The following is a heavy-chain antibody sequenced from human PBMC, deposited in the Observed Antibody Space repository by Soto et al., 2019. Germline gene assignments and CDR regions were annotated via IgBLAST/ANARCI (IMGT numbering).Heavy chain of an antibody. CDR1: GDSISNYY. CDR3: ARHLWVGSSWYLGAFDI. Sequence: QVQLQESGPGLVKPSETLSLTCTVSGDSISNYYWSWIRQPPGKGLEWIGYIYYSGSTNYNPSLKRRVTISVDTSKNQFSLKLSSGTAADTAVYYCARHLWVGSSWYLGAFDIWGQGTMVTVSS. V-gene: IGHV4-59*08. CDR2: IYYSGST. D-gene: IGHD6-13*01. J-gene: IGHJ3*02.